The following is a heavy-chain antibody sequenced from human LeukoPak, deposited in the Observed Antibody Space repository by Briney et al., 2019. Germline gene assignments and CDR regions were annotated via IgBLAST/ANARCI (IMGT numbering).Heavy chain of an antibody. J-gene: IGHJ4*02. V-gene: IGHV3-53*01. CDR3: AKDPGGYSYGIIDY. D-gene: IGHD5-18*01. Sequence: GGSLRLSCAASGFTVSSNYMSWVRQAPGKGLEWVSVIYSGGSTYYADSVKGRFTISRDNSKNTLYLQMNSLRAEDTAVYYCAKDPGGYSYGIIDYWGQGTLVTVSS. CDR1: GFTVSSNY. CDR2: IYSGGST.